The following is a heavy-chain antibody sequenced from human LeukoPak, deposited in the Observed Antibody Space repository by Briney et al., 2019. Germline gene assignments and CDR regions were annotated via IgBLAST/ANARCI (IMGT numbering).Heavy chain of an antibody. CDR2: ISGSGGST. D-gene: IGHD1-26*01. CDR1: GFTFSSYA. Sequence: GGSLRLSCAASGFTFSSYAMSWVRQAPGKGLEWVSAISGSGGSTYYADSVKGRFTISRDNSKNTLYLQMGSLRAEDMAVYYCARLGVGDAFDIWGQGTMVTVSS. V-gene: IGHV3-23*01. CDR3: ARLGVGDAFDI. J-gene: IGHJ3*02.